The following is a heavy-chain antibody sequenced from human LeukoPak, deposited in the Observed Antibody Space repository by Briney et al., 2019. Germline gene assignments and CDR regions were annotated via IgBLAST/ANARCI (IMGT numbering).Heavy chain of an antibody. Sequence: SQTLSLTCTVSGGSISSGSYYWSWIRQPAGKGLEWIGRIYTSGGTNYNPSLKSRVTISVDTSKNQFSLKLSSVTAADTAVYYCARAPDPPDYYYDGSGYYFFDYWGQGTLITVSS. CDR2: IYTSGGT. CDR3: ARAPDPPDYYYDGSGYYFFDY. J-gene: IGHJ4*02. D-gene: IGHD3-22*01. V-gene: IGHV4-61*02. CDR1: GGSISSGSYY.